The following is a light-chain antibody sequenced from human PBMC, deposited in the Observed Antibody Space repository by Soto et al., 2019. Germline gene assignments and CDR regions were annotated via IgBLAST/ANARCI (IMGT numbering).Light chain of an antibody. V-gene: IGKV1-39*01. CDR2: AAS. CDR1: ESIARH. Sequence: DIQMTQSPSSLSASVGDRVTSTCRASESIARHLNWYQQKPGKAPKLLIYAASSLQNGVPSRFRGGGSGTDFTLTISNLQPEEFATYYCQQTYSTLSITFGQGTRLEIK. CDR3: QQTYSTLSIT. J-gene: IGKJ5*01.